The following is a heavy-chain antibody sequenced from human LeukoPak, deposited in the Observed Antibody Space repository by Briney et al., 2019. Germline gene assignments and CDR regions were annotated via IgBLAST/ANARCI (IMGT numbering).Heavy chain of an antibody. D-gene: IGHD2-8*01. J-gene: IGHJ6*03. CDR3: ARRTSADQWGYYYYYMDV. CDR2: INPNSGGT. CDR1: GYTFTDYY. V-gene: IGHV1-2*02. Sequence: ASVKVSCKASGYTFTDYYMHWVRQAPGQGLEWMGWINPNSGGTNYAQKFQGRVTMTRDTSISTAYMELSRLRSDDTAVYYCARRTSADQWGYYYYYMDVWGKGTTVTVSS.